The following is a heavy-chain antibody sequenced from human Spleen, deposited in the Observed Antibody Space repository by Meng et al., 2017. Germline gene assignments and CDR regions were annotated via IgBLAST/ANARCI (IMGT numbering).Heavy chain of an antibody. CDR2: IYYRGGA. D-gene: IGHD3-9*01. CDR3: ARDPSERDDILTPMHGMDV. J-gene: IGHJ6*02. V-gene: IGHV4-59*01. Sequence: GSLRLSSTVSGGSISTYYWNWIRQAPGKGLEWIGKIYYRGGASYNPSLKSRVTILVDTSKNQFSLKVTSVTAADTAVYYCARDPSERDDILTPMHGMDVWGQGTTVTVSS. CDR1: GGSISTYY.